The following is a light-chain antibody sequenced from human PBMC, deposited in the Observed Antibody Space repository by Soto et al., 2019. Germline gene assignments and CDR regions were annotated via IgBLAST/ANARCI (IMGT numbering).Light chain of an antibody. J-gene: IGLJ2*01. CDR1: SSDVGSYNL. Sequence: QSALTQPASVSGSPGQSITISCTGTSSDVGSYNLVSWYQQHPGKAPKVMIYEGSKRPSGVSNRFSASKSGNTASLTISGLQAEDEADYYCCSYAGSSSVVFGGGTKVTVL. CDR2: EGS. CDR3: CSYAGSSSVV. V-gene: IGLV2-23*01.